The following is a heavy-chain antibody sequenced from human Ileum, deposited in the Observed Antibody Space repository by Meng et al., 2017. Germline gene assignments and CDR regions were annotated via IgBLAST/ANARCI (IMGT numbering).Heavy chain of an antibody. CDR1: GGSISSYF. V-gene: IGHV4-4*07. D-gene: IGHD4-17*01. J-gene: IGHJ5*02. CDR2: IYTSGST. CDR3: ARDVVPTVTYYYNWFDP. Sequence: ESGPGRVNPSEPLSLTCPVSGGSISSYFWSWTRQPAGKGLEWIGRIYTSGSTNYNPSLKSRVTMSVDTSKNQFSLKLSSVTAADTAVYYCARDVVPTVTYYYNWFDPWGQGTLVTVSS.